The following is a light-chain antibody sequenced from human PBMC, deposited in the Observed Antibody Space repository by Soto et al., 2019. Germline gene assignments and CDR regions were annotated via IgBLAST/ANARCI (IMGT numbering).Light chain of an antibody. CDR2: AAS. Sequence: EIVMTQSPATVSVLPGESAPLSCRASQSVTSSVAWYQQTPGQAPKLVMYAASTRAKGISDRFSGSGSGTEVTLAISGLQSEDFAVYYCQQYLYRPWTFGQGTRVESK. V-gene: IGKV3-15*01. CDR3: QQYLYRPWT. CDR1: QSVTSS. J-gene: IGKJ1*01.